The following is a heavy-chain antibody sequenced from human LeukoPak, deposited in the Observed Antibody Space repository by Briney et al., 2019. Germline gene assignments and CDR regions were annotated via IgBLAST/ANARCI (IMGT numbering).Heavy chain of an antibody. D-gene: IGHD2/OR15-2a*01. CDR2: ISYSGST. CDR1: GASISNYY. CDR3: ARSFNYYYYYMDV. J-gene: IGHJ6*03. Sequence: PSETLSLTCTVSGASISNYYWNWIRQPPAKGLEWIGYISYSGSTNYNPSLKSRVTTSVNTSKNQFSLKLSSVTAADTAVYYCARSFNYYYYYMDVWGEGTTVTVSS. V-gene: IGHV4-59*01.